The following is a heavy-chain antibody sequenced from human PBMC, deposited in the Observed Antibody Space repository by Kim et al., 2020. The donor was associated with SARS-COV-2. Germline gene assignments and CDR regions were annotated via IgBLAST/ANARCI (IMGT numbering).Heavy chain of an antibody. Sequence: GESLKISCKGSGYSFTSYWIGWVRQMPGKGLEWMGIIYPGDSDTRYSPSFQGQVTISADKSISTAYLQWSSLKASDTAMYYCARTMTTLSTDYYYYYGMDVWGQGTTVTVSS. CDR3: ARTMTTLSTDYYYYYGMDV. J-gene: IGHJ6*02. CDR1: GYSFTSYW. V-gene: IGHV5-51*01. CDR2: IYPGDSDT. D-gene: IGHD4-4*01.